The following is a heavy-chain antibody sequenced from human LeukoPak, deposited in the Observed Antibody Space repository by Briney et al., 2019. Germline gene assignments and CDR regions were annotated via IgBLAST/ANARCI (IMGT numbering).Heavy chain of an antibody. D-gene: IGHD3-10*01. CDR3: ARDSSGSDF. Sequence: GGSLRLSCAASGFIFRSYSMNWVRQAPGKGLEWVSYIGSSSSPIYYADSVKGRFTVSRDNAKNSLYLQMSSLRDEDTAVYYCARDSSGSDFWGQGTLVTVSS. J-gene: IGHJ4*02. CDR2: IGSSSSPI. V-gene: IGHV3-48*02. CDR1: GFIFRSYS.